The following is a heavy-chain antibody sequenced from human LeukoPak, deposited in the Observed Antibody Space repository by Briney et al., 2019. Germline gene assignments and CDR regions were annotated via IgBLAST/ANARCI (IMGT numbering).Heavy chain of an antibody. Sequence: PSETLSLTCTVSGGSVSSSSYYWGWIRQPPGKGLEWIGSIYYSGSTYYNPSLKSRVTISVDTSKNQFSLKLSSVTAADTAVYYCARHSRLSFDYWGQGTLVTVSS. V-gene: IGHV4-39*01. CDR1: GGSVSSSSYY. CDR3: ARHSRLSFDY. CDR2: IYYSGST. J-gene: IGHJ4*02.